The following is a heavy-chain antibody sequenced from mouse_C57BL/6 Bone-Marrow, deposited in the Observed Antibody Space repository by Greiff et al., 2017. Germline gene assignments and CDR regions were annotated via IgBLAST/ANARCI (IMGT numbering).Heavy chain of an antibody. CDR3: AEGSSRDRYAMDY. D-gene: IGHD1-1*01. CDR1: GYAFSSSW. V-gene: IGHV1-82*01. J-gene: IGHJ4*01. CDR2: IYPGDGDT. Sequence: QVQLQQSGPELVKPGASVKISCKASGYAFSSSWMNWVKQRPGKGLEWIGRIYPGDGDTNYNGKFKGKATLTADKSSSTAYMQLSSLTSEDSAVYYCAEGSSRDRYAMDYWGQGTSVTVSS.